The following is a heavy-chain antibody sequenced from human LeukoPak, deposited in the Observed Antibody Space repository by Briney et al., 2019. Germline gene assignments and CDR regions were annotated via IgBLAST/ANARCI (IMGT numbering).Heavy chain of an antibody. J-gene: IGHJ4*02. D-gene: IGHD2-15*01. CDR3: AKVLGYCSGGTCYSDSVY. V-gene: IGHV3-23*01. CDR1: GFTFSSYA. Sequence: GGSLRLSCAASGFTFSSYAMSWVRQAPGKGLEWVSGISASGGSTYYADSVKGRFTISRDNSRNTLDLQMNSLRAEDTAVYYCAKVLGYCSGGTCYSDSVYWGQGTLVAVSS. CDR2: ISASGGST.